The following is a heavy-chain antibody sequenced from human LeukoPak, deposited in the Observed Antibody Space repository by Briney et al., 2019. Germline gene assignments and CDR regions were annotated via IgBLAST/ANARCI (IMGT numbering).Heavy chain of an antibody. CDR1: GYTFTSYG. CDR2: ISAYNGNT. J-gene: IGHJ4*02. CDR3: ARAGYYDFWSGYYTSYYFDY. V-gene: IGHV1-18*01. Sequence: ASVKVSCKASGYTFTSYGISWVRQAPGQGLEWMGWISAYNGNTNYAQKLQGRVTMTTDTSTSTAYMELRSLRSDDTAVYYCARAGYYDFWSGYYTSYYFDYWGQGTLVTVSS. D-gene: IGHD3-3*01.